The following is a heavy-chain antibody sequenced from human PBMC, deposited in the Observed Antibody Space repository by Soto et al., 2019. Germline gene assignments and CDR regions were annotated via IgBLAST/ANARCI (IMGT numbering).Heavy chain of an antibody. CDR3: GRSREGYSYFEH. CDR1: GFTFSSYW. CDR2: ISRDGSSR. Sequence: EVQLVESGGGFVQPGGSLRLSCAASGFTFSSYWMHWVRQAPGAGPVWVSRISRDGSSRYYADSVKGRFTVSRDNAKNTLYLQMSSLRADDTAVYYCGRSREGYSYFEHWGQGILVTVSS. D-gene: IGHD4-4*01. J-gene: IGHJ4*02. V-gene: IGHV3-74*01.